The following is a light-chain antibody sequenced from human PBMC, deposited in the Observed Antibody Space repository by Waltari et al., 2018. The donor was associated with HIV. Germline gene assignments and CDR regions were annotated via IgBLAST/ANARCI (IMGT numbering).Light chain of an antibody. CDR3: QQYNNWPPLT. J-gene: IGKJ1*01. CDR1: QSVSSN. CDR2: GAS. V-gene: IGKV3-15*01. Sequence: EIVMTQSPATLSVSPGERATLSCSASQSVSSNLAWYQQKPGQAPRLLFYGASTRATGIPARFSGSGSGTEFTLTISSLQSEDFAVYYCQQYNNWPPLTFGQGTKVEIK.